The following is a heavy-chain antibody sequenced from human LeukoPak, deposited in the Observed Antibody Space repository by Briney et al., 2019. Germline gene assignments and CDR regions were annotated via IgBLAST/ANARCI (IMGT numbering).Heavy chain of an antibody. J-gene: IGHJ6*02. V-gene: IGHV1-8*01. Sequence: GASVKVSCKASGYTFTSYDINWVRQATGQGLEWMGWMNPNSGNTGYAQKFQGRVTMTRNTSISTAYMELSSLRSEDTAVYYCARVYSSSWYYYYVMDVWGQGTTVTVPS. CDR1: GYTFTSYD. CDR2: MNPNSGNT. D-gene: IGHD6-13*01. CDR3: ARVYSSSWYYYYVMDV.